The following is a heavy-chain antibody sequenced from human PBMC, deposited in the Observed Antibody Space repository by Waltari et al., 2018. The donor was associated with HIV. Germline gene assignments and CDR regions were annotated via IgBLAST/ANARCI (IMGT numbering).Heavy chain of an antibody. V-gene: IGHV3-30*01. J-gene: IGHJ5*02. Sequence: QVHLVESGGGVVQPGRSLRLSCAASGFTLSSYAIHWVRQAPGKGLEWVALISYDGSNKYYADSVKGRFTISRDNSKNTLYLQMNSLRAEDTSVYYCARDTGYCSFGSCSYNWLDPWGQGTLVSVSS. CDR2: ISYDGSNK. D-gene: IGHD2-15*01. CDR1: GFTLSSYA. CDR3: ARDTGYCSFGSCSYNWLDP.